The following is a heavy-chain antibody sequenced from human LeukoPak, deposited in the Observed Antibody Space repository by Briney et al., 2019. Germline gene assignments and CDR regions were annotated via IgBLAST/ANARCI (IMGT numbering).Heavy chain of an antibody. CDR3: ARTAARRFDY. V-gene: IGHV1-8*01. CDR1: GYTFTSYD. D-gene: IGHD6-6*01. Sequence: ASVKVSCKASGYTFTSYDINWVRQATGQGLEWMGWMNPNSGNTGYAQKFQGRVTMTRDTSTSTVYMELSSLRSDDTAVYYCARTAARRFDYWGQGTLVTVSS. CDR2: MNPNSGNT. J-gene: IGHJ4*02.